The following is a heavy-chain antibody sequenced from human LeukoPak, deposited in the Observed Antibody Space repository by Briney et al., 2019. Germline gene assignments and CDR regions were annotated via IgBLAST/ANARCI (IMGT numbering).Heavy chain of an antibody. CDR1: GGSISSYY. Sequence: SETLSLTCTVSGGSISSYYWSWIRQPPGKGLEWIGYIYYSGSTNYNPSLKSRVTTSVDTSKNQFSLKLSSVTAADTAVYYCARVNPYTPEGDAFDIWGQGTMVTVSS. J-gene: IGHJ3*02. CDR3: ARVNPYTPEGDAFDI. CDR2: IYYSGST. D-gene: IGHD1-1*01. V-gene: IGHV4-59*01.